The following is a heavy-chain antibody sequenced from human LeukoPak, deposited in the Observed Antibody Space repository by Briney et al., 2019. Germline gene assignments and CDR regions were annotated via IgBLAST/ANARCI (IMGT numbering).Heavy chain of an antibody. CDR3: ARDRGAYDY. CDR2: IYSSGST. V-gene: IGHV4-4*07. D-gene: IGHD5-12*01. J-gene: IGHJ4*02. CDR1: GGSINSHY. Sequence: PSETLSLTCTVSGGSINSHYWSWIRQPAGKGLEWIGRIYSSGSTNHNPSLKSRVTMSVDTSKNQISLKLSSVTAADAAVYYCARDRGAYDYWGQGTLVTVSS.